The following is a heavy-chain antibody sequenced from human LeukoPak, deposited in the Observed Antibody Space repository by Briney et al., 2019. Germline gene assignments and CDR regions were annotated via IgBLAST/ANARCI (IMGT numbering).Heavy chain of an antibody. Sequence: PSETLSLTCTVSGGSISGYYWSWIRQPPRKRLEWIGYIYHSGSTNYNPSLKSRVTISVDTSKNQFSLKLSSVTGADTAVYYCARFSGGSHSDYWGQGTLVTVSS. V-gene: IGHV4-59*01. CDR1: GGSISGYY. CDR2: IYHSGST. CDR3: ARFSGGSHSDY. J-gene: IGHJ4*02. D-gene: IGHD1-26*01.